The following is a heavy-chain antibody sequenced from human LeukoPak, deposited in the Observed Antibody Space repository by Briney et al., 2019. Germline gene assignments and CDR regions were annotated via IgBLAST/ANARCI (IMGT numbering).Heavy chain of an antibody. Sequence: GGSLRLSCAASGFXFSSYEINWVRQAPGKGQEWVSFITSDGSTMFYADSVKGRFTISRDNAKNSLYLQMNSLRAEDTAVYFCARSTTTSLFDYWGQGTLVAVSS. V-gene: IGHV3-48*03. CDR1: GFXFSSYE. CDR2: ITSDGSTM. CDR3: ARSTTTSLFDY. J-gene: IGHJ4*02. D-gene: IGHD1-1*01.